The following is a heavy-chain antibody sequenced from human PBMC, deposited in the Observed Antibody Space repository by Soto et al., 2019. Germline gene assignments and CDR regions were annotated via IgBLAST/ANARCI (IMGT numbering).Heavy chain of an antibody. CDR1: GYTITAHL. Sequence: ASVKVSCKASGYTITAHLLHWVRQAPGQGLEWMGWMNPKSGGAYFAQKFQGRVTLTRDTSIGTAYIEVNSLTSDDTAVYFCTRENIENSDGLYDAFDIWGQGITVTVSS. CDR2: MNPKSGGA. V-gene: IGHV1-2*02. CDR3: TRENIENSDGLYDAFDI. D-gene: IGHD5-18*01. J-gene: IGHJ3*02.